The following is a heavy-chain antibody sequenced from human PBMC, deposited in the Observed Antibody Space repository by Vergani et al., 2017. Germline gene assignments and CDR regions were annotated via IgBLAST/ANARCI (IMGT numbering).Heavy chain of an antibody. Sequence: QVQLQQWGAGLLKPSETLSLTCAVYGGSFSGYYWSWIRQHPGKGLEWIGEINHSGSTNYNPSLKSRVTISVDTSKNQFSLKLSSVTAADTAVYYCARARWATGYYYYGMDVWGQGTTVTVSS. CDR3: ARARWATGYYYYGMDV. J-gene: IGHJ6*02. V-gene: IGHV4-34*01. CDR2: INHSGST. D-gene: IGHD5-12*01. CDR1: GGSFSGYY.